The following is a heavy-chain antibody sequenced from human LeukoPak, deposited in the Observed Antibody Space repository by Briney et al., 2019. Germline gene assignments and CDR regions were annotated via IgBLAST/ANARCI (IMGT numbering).Heavy chain of an antibody. CDR1: GFIFSNAW. V-gene: IGHV3-15*01. Sequence: PGGSLRLSCAASGFIFSNAWMSWVRQAPGKGLEWVGRIKSKSDGGTTDYAAPVKGRFTISRDDSKNTLYLQMDSLKTEDTAVYYCTTPYYYDSSGYPYWGQGTLVTVSS. CDR3: TTPYYYDSSGYPY. D-gene: IGHD3-22*01. CDR2: IKSKSDGGTT. J-gene: IGHJ4*02.